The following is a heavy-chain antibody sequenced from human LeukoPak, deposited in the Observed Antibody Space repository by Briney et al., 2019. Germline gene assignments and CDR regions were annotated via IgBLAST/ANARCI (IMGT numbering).Heavy chain of an antibody. CDR3: ARITYDFWSGYYMPDDP. V-gene: IGHV1-18*01. J-gene: IGHJ5*02. Sequence: ASVKVSCKASGYTFTNYGISWVRQAPGQGLEWMGWISIYNGNTDYAQKLRGRVAMTTDTSTSTAYMELRSLRSDDTAVYYCARITYDFWSGYYMPDDPWGQGTLVTVSS. CDR1: GYTFTNYG. D-gene: IGHD3-3*01. CDR2: ISIYNGNT.